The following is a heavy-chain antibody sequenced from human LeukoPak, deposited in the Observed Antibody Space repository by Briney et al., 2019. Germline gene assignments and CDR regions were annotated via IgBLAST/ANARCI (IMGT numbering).Heavy chain of an antibody. D-gene: IGHD3-10*01. CDR1: GFTFSSYA. CDR2: ISGSGGST. V-gene: IGHV3-23*01. CDR3: AAPYYYGSGSYYNGDAFDI. J-gene: IGHJ3*02. Sequence: GGSLRLSCAASGFTFSSYAMSWVRQAPGKGLEWVSAISGSGGSTYYADSVKGRFTISRDNSKNTLYLQMNGLRAEDTAVYYCAAPYYYGSGSYYNGDAFDIWGQGTMVTVSS.